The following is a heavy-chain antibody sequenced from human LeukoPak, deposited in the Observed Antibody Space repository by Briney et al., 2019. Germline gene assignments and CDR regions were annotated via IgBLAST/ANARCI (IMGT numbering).Heavy chain of an antibody. J-gene: IGHJ4*02. CDR2: IDWDDDK. Sequence: SGPTLVNPTQTLTLTCTFSGFSLSTRQMRVSWIRQPPGKALEWLARIDWDDDKFYSTSLKTRLTISKDTSKNQVVLRMTNMDPVDTATYYCARTIIIAGKYYGSSGWDYWGQGILVTVSS. CDR3: ARTIIIAGKYYGSSGWDY. D-gene: IGHD3-22*01. V-gene: IGHV2-70*04. CDR1: GFSLSTRQMR.